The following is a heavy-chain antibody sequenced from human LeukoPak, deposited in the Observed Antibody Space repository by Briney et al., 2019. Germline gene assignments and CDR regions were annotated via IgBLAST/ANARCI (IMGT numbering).Heavy chain of an antibody. CDR3: AHRRGHYYDRSGGEFDY. D-gene: IGHD3-22*01. V-gene: IGHV2-5*02. Sequence: VSGPTLVNPTQTLTLTCTLSGFSLSTSGVGVGWIRQPPGKALEWLALIYWDDDKRYSPSLKSRVTITKDTSKNQVVLTMTNLDPVDTATYYCAHRRGHYYDRSGGEFDYWGQGTLVTVSS. CDR1: GFSLSTSGVG. J-gene: IGHJ4*02. CDR2: IYWDDDK.